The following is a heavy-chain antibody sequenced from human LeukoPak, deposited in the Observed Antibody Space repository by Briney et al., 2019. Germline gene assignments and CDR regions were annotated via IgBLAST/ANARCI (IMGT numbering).Heavy chain of an antibody. CDR2: FIPIIGRA. V-gene: IGHV1-69*13. J-gene: IGHJ4*02. CDR3: ARGVKYYYDGSGYYLDY. CDR1: GGTFSRDT. Sequence: SVKISCKASGGTFSRDTITWVRQAPGQGLEWMGGFIPIIGRANYAQNFQGRVMITADESTTTAYMELSSLQSEDTAVYYCARGVKYYYDGSGYYLDYWGQGTLVTVSS. D-gene: IGHD3-22*01.